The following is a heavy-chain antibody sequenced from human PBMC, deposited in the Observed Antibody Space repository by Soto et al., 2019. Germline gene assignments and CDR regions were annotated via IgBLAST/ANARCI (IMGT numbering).Heavy chain of an antibody. V-gene: IGHV3-30-3*01. CDR3: ARAGRAGRASYYFDY. Sequence: GGSLRLSCAASGFTFSSYAMHWVRQAPGKGLEWVAVISYDGSNKYYADSVKGRFTISRDNSKNTLYLQMNSLRAEDTAVYYCARAGRAGRASYYFDYWGQGTLVTVSS. CDR2: ISYDGSNK. CDR1: GFTFSSYA. J-gene: IGHJ4*02. D-gene: IGHD6-13*01.